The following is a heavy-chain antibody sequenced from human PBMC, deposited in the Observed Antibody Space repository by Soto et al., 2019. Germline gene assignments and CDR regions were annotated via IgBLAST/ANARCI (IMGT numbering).Heavy chain of an antibody. CDR1: GGSISSSNW. Sequence: QVQLQESGPGLVKPSGTLSLTCAVSGGSISSSNWWSWVRQPPGKGREWIGEMYHSGSTNHNPSLKSRVTISVDKSKNQFSLKLSSVTAADTAVYYCARAHCSGGSCYSVQHWFDPWGQGTLVTVSS. CDR3: ARAHCSGGSCYSVQHWFDP. CDR2: MYHSGST. D-gene: IGHD2-15*01. J-gene: IGHJ5*02. V-gene: IGHV4-4*02.